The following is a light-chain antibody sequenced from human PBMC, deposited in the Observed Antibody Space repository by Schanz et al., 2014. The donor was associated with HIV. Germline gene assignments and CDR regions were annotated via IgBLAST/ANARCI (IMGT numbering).Light chain of an antibody. CDR1: QSISPW. V-gene: IGKV1-5*03. Sequence: DVQMTQSPSTLSASVGDRVTITCRATQSISPWLAWYQQKPGKAPKLLINEASSLQSGVPSRFSGSGSGTEFTLTISGLQPDDLGSYYCEQYKNRSPFTFGQGTRLEIK. CDR3: EQYKNRSPFT. CDR2: EAS. J-gene: IGKJ2*01.